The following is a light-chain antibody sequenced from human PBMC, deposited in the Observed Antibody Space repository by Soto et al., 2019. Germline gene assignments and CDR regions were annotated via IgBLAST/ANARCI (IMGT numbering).Light chain of an antibody. Sequence: DLQMTQSPSSLSASVGDRVTITCRASQSITTYLNWFQQQPGKAPKLLIYAASSLQSGVPSRFTGSGFGTDFTLSISSLQPGDFATYYCQQSYTTPLTFDGETKVEIK. J-gene: IGKJ4*01. CDR2: AAS. CDR3: QQSYTTPLT. V-gene: IGKV1-39*01. CDR1: QSITTY.